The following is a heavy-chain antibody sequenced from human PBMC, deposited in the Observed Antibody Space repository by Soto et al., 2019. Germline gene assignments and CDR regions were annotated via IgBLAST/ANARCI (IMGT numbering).Heavy chain of an antibody. V-gene: IGHV1-69*01. D-gene: IGHD3-22*01. CDR1: GGTFSSYA. CDR2: IIPIFGTA. J-gene: IGHJ5*02. Sequence: QVQLVQSGAEVKKPGSSVKVSCKASGGTFSSYAISWVLQAPGQGLEWMGGIIPIFGTANYAQKFQGRVTISADESTSTGYMELSSLISEDTAVYYCASEQVALISNWFDPWGQGTLVTVSS. CDR3: ASEQVALISNWFDP.